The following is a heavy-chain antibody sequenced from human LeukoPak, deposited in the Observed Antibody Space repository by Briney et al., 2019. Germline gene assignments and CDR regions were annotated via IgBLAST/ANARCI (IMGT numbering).Heavy chain of an antibody. J-gene: IGHJ4*02. CDR1: GFTFSSYP. Sequence: PGGSLRLSCAASGFTFSSYPMTWVRQPPGKGLEWVSTINAGGSSTYYADSVKGRFTISRDNSKNTLYLQMNSLRAEDTAVYYCAKTPYYDILTGYYRACFDYWGQGTLVTVSS. D-gene: IGHD3-9*01. CDR3: AKTPYYDILTGYYRACFDY. CDR2: INAGGSST. V-gene: IGHV3-23*01.